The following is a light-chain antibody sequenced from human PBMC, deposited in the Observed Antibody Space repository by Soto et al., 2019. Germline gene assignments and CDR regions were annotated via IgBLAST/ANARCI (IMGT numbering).Light chain of an antibody. Sequence: QSVLTQPASVSGSPGQSITISCTGTSSDVGSYNLVSWYQQHPGKAPKLMIYEVSERPSGVSNRFSGSKSGNTASLTISGLQAEDEADYYCCSYAGSSTSLVFGGGTKLTVL. V-gene: IGLV2-23*02. J-gene: IGLJ2*01. CDR1: SSDVGSYNL. CDR2: EVS. CDR3: CSYAGSSTSLV.